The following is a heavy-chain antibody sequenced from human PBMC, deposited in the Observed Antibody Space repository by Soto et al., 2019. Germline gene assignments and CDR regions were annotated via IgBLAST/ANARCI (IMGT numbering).Heavy chain of an antibody. V-gene: IGHV3-21*01. D-gene: IGHD6-13*01. J-gene: IGHJ5*02. CDR3: ARPLAAALPWFDP. Sequence: GGSLRLSCAASGFTFSSYSMNWVRQAPGKGLEWVSSISSSSSYIYYADSVKGRFTISRDNAKNSLYLQMNSLRAEDTAVYYCARPLAAALPWFDPWGQGTLVTVSS. CDR1: GFTFSSYS. CDR2: ISSSSSYI.